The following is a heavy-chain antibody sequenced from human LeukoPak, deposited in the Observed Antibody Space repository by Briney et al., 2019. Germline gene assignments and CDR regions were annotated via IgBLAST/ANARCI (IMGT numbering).Heavy chain of an antibody. J-gene: IGHJ3*02. V-gene: IGHV4-4*02. CDR2: IYHGGST. Sequence: SGTLSLTCAVSGDSISSSNWWSWVRQPPGKGLEWIGEIYHGGSTSYNPSLKSRVTISVDTSKNQFSLKLSSVTAADTAVYYCARDFSAAFDIWGQGTMVTVSS. CDR1: GDSISSSNW. D-gene: IGHD2/OR15-2a*01. CDR3: ARDFSAAFDI.